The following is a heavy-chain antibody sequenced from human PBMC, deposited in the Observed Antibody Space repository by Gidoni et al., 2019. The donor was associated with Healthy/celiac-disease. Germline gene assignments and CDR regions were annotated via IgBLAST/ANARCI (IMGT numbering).Heavy chain of an antibody. CDR3: ARLAAAGTGHYYFDY. J-gene: IGHJ4*02. V-gene: IGHV3-13*01. CDR2: IGTAGDT. D-gene: IGHD6-13*01. Sequence: EVQLVESGGGLVQPGGSLRLSCAASGFTFSSYDMHWVRQATGKGLEWVSAIGTAGDTYYPGSVKGRFTISRENAKNSLYLQMNSLRAGDTAVYYCARLAAAGTGHYYFDYWGQGTLVTVSS. CDR1: GFTFSSYD.